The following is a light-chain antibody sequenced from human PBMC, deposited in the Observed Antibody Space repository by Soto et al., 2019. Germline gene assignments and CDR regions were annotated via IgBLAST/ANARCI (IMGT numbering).Light chain of an antibody. V-gene: IGKV3-15*01. Sequence: EIVMTQSPATLSESPGERATLSCRASRNINRKLAWYQQKPVQAPRLLISGASTRATGIPARFSGSGSGTEFTLTISSLQSEDFAVYYCQQYYDYPPLIFGGGTKVEIK. CDR3: QQYYDYPPLI. CDR2: GAS. CDR1: RNINRK. J-gene: IGKJ4*01.